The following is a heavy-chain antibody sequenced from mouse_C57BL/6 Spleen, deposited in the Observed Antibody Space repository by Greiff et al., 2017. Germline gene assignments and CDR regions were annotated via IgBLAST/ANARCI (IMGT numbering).Heavy chain of an antibody. V-gene: IGHV5-6*02. CDR2: ISSGGSYT. CDR1: GFTFSSYG. CDR3: ARRRDSYFDY. D-gene: IGHD2-4*01. Sequence: EVKLVESGGDLVKPGGSLKLSCAASGFTFSSYGMSWVRQTPDKRLEWVATISSGGSYTYYPDSVKGRFPISRDNAKNTLYLQMSSLKSEDTAMYYCARRRDSYFDYWGQGTTLTVSS. J-gene: IGHJ2*01.